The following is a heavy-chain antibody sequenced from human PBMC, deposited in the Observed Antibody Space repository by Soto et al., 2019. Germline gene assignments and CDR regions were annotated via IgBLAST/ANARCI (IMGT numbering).Heavy chain of an antibody. CDR1: GGSISSSSYY. D-gene: IGHD5-18*01. V-gene: IGHV4-39*01. J-gene: IGHJ4*02. Sequence: SETLSLTCTVSGGSISSSSYYWGWIRQPPGKGLEWIGSIYYSGSTYYNPSLKSRVTISVDTSKNQFSLKLSSVTAADTAVYYCARHGGDTAMAPFDYRGQGTLVTVSS. CDR3: ARHGGDTAMAPFDY. CDR2: IYYSGST.